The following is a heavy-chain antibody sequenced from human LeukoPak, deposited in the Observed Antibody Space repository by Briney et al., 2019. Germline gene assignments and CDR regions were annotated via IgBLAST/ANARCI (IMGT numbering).Heavy chain of an antibody. V-gene: IGHV3-43*02. CDR3: AKDIYRGLDMATRPDY. J-gene: IGHJ4*02. CDR1: GFTFDDYA. CDR2: ISGDAGST. D-gene: IGHD5-24*01. Sequence: GSLRLSCAASGFTFDDYAMHWVRQAPGKGLEWVPLISGDAGSTYYADSVKGRFTISRDDSKNSLYLQMNSLRTEDTAFYYCAKDIYRGLDMATRPDYRGQGTLVTVSS.